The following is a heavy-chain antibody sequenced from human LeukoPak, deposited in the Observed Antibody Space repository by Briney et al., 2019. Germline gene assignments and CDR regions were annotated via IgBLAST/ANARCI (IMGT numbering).Heavy chain of an antibody. CDR1: GFTFSDYS. CDR3: ARDALYSSSDY. CDR2: ISKNGNTI. Sequence: GGSLRLSCAASGFTFSDYSMNWVRQAPGKGLEWVSYISKNGNTIYYADSVKGRFTISRDNAKKSLYLQMNNLRAEDTAVYYCARDALYSSSDYWGQGTLVTVSS. D-gene: IGHD6-6*01. V-gene: IGHV3-48*01. J-gene: IGHJ4*02.